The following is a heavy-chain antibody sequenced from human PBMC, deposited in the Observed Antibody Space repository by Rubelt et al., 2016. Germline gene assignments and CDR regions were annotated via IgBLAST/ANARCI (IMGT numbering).Heavy chain of an antibody. J-gene: IGHJ5*02. CDR3: ARNSLRGSGAMGWFDP. CDR1: SSYA. CDR2: ISYDGSNK. Sequence: SSYAMHWVRQAPGKGLEWVAVISYDGSNKYYADSVKGRFTISRDNSKNTLYLQMNSLRAEDTAVYYCARNSLRGSGAMGWFDPWGQGTLVTVSS. V-gene: IGHV3-30*04. D-gene: IGHD3-10*01.